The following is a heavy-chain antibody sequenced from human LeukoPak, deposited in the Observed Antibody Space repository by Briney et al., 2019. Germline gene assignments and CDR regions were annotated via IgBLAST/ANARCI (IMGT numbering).Heavy chain of an antibody. D-gene: IGHD5-24*01. CDR1: GGSVSDYY. CDR2: IYYSGST. J-gene: IGHJ4*02. V-gene: IGHV4-59*02. Sequence: SETLSLTCTVSGGSVSDYYWSWIRQAPGKGLEWVGYIYYSGSTNYNPSLKSRVTMSEDTSKNQFSLKLRSVTTTDTAVYYCARRINYFDYWGLGTLVTVSS. CDR3: ARRINYFDY.